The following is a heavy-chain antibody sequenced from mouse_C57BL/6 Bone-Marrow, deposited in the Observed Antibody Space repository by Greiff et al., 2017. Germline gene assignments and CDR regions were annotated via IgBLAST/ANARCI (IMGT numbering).Heavy chain of an antibody. D-gene: IGHD1-1*01. CDR1: GFTFSSYA. Sequence: EVQGVESGGGLVKPGGSLKLSCAASGFTFSSYAMSWVRQTPEKRLEWVATISDGGSYTYYPDNVKGRFTISRDNAKNNLYLQMSHLKSEDTAMYYCARDPYSSSYYYAMDYWGQGTSVTVSS. CDR2: ISDGGSYT. CDR3: ARDPYSSSYYYAMDY. V-gene: IGHV5-4*01. J-gene: IGHJ4*01.